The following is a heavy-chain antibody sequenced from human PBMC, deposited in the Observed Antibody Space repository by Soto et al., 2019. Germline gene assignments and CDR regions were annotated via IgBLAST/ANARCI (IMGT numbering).Heavy chain of an antibody. Sequence: PGGSLRLSCAASGFTFSIYAMSWVRQAPGKGLEWVSAISGSGGSTYYADSVKGRFTISRDNSKNTLYLQMNSLRAEDTAVYYCAKDLSYQLLLRYYFDYWGQGTMVTVSS. D-gene: IGHD2-2*01. V-gene: IGHV3-23*01. CDR2: ISGSGGST. CDR1: GFTFSIYA. J-gene: IGHJ4*03. CDR3: AKDLSYQLLLRYYFDY.